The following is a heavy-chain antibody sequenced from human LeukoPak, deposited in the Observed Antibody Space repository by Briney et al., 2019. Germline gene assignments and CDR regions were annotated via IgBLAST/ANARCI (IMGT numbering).Heavy chain of an antibody. V-gene: IGHV4-39*01. D-gene: IGHD5-12*01. CDR1: GGSISSSSYY. Sequence: SETLSLTCTVSGGSISSSSYYWGWIRQPPGKGLEWYGSIYYSGSTYYNPSLKSRATMSVDTSKNQFSLKLSSVTAADTAVYYCASTDRIYSGYETYFDYWGQGTLVTVSS. CDR3: ASTDRIYSGYETYFDY. J-gene: IGHJ4*02. CDR2: IYYSGST.